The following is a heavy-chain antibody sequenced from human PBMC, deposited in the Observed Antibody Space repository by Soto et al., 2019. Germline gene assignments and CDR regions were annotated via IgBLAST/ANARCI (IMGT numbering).Heavy chain of an antibody. D-gene: IGHD5-12*01. CDR1: GYSFTSYG. V-gene: IGHV1-18*01. Sequence: QVHLEQSGAEVKKPGASVKVSCKASGYSFTSYGFTWVRQAPGQGLEWVGWISAYNGYTNYAQKLQGRVTMTTDTYTTTAYMELRGLTSDDTAVYYCARDVARDRQYSASDSGLDYWGQGTLVTVSS. J-gene: IGHJ4*02. CDR3: ARDVARDRQYSASDSGLDY. CDR2: ISAYNGYT.